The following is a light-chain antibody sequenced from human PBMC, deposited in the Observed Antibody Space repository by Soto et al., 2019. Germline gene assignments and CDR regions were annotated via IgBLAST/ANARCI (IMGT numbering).Light chain of an antibody. CDR2: RNN. Sequence: QSVLTQPPSASGTPGQRVTISCSGSSSNIGSNYVYWYQQLPGTAPKLLIYRNNQRPSAVPDRFSGSKSGTSASLAISGLRSEDEADYYCAAWDVSLSGYVFGTGTQLTVL. CDR3: AAWDVSLSGYV. V-gene: IGLV1-47*01. J-gene: IGLJ1*01. CDR1: SSNIGSNY.